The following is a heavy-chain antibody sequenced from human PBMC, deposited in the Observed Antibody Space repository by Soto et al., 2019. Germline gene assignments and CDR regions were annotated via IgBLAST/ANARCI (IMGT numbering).Heavy chain of an antibody. V-gene: IGHV1-69*13. CDR3: ARVRAIVATIPYYYYGMDV. CDR2: IIPIFGTA. Sequence: SVKVSCKASGGTFSSYAISWVRQAPGQGLEWMGGIIPIFGTANYAQKFQGRVTITADESTSTAYMELSSLRSEDTAVYYCARVRAIVATIPYYYYGMDVWVQGTTVTVSS. D-gene: IGHD5-12*01. CDR1: GGTFSSYA. J-gene: IGHJ6*02.